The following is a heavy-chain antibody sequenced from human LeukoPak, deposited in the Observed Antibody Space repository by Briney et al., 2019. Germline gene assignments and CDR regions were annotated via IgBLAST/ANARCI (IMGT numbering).Heavy chain of an antibody. CDR2: ISWNSGSI. D-gene: IGHD2-2*01. CDR1: GFTFDDYA. CDR3: ASSTAAGD. V-gene: IGHV3-9*01. J-gene: IGHJ4*02. Sequence: PGGSLRLSCAASGFTFDDYAMHWVRQAPGKGLEWVSGISWNSGSIGYADSVKGRFTISRDNAKNSLYLQMNSLRAEDTALYYCASSTAAGDWGQGTLVTVSS.